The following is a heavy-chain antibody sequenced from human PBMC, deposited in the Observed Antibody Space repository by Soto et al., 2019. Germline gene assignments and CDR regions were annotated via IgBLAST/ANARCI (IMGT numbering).Heavy chain of an antibody. CDR1: GLTFSRHA. CDR2: ISESSSST. D-gene: IGHD6-19*01. V-gene: IGHV3-23*01. Sequence: PGGSLRLSCAASGLTFSRHAMAWVRQAPGKGLEWVSSISESSSSTYYADSVKGRFTISKDNSKNMLYLQMNSLRTEDTAFYYCAKDIAGSGWYSLDYWGQGTLVTVSS. CDR3: AKDIAGSGWYSLDY. J-gene: IGHJ4*02.